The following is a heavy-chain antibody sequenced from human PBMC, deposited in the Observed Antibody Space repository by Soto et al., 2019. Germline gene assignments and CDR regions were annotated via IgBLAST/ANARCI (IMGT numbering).Heavy chain of an antibody. V-gene: IGHV3-23*01. CDR1: GFIFSSYP. CDR2: ISGSGDRA. J-gene: IGHJ4*02. D-gene: IGHD1-1*01. Sequence: EQPGVSLRLSCAASGFIFSSYPMSWVRHAPGRGLQWLSTISGSGDRAFYADSVRGRFTISRDSSKNTLYLQMNSLGAEDTAIYYCAKESWKNYFENWGQGTLVTVSS. CDR3: AKESWKNYFEN.